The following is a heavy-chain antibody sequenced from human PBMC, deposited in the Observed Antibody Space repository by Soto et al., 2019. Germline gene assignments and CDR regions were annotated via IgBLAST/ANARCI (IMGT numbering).Heavy chain of an antibody. V-gene: IGHV3-11*01. Sequence: PGGSLRLSCAASGFSFSDYYMSWIRQAPGEGLEWLSYISTSGSTTFYPDSVKGRFTVSRDNAKNSVFLQMSSLRAEDTAVYYCARARDGHDSFDIWGQGTMVTVSS. CDR2: ISTSGSTT. CDR3: ARARDGHDSFDI. CDR1: GFSFSDYY. J-gene: IGHJ3*02.